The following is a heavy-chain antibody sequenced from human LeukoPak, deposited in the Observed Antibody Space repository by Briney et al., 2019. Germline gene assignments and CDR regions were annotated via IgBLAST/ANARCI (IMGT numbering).Heavy chain of an antibody. CDR3: ARDGSSTVTTYYFDY. J-gene: IGHJ4*02. D-gene: IGHD4-17*01. CDR2: ISSSSSCI. Sequence: GGSLRLSCAASGFAFSSYSMNWVGQAPGKGLEWVSSISSSSSCIYYADSVKGRFTISRDNAKNSLYLQMNSLRAEDTAVYYCARDGSSTVTTYYFDYWGQGTLVTVSS. CDR1: GFAFSSYS. V-gene: IGHV3-21*01.